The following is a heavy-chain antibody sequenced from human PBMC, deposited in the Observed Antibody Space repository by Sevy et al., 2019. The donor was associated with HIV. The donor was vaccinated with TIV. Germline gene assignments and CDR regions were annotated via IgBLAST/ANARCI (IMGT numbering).Heavy chain of an antibody. V-gene: IGHV1-69*13. D-gene: IGHD4-17*01. Sequence: ASVKVSCKASGGTFSSYAISWVRQAPRQGLEWMGVIIPIFGTANYAQKFQGRVTITADESTSTAYMELSSLRSEDTAVYYCARDSRRDDYVPYYWGQGTLVTVSS. CDR2: IIPIFGTA. CDR1: GGTFSSYA. CDR3: ARDSRRDDYVPYY. J-gene: IGHJ4*02.